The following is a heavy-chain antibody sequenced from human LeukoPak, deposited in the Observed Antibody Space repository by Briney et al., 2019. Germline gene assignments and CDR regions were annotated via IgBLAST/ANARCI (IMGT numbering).Heavy chain of an antibody. Sequence: GGSLRLSCAASGFTFSSYGMHWVRQAPGKGLEWVAFIRYDGSNKYYADSVKGRFTISRDNSKNTLYLQMNSLRAEDTAVYYCARGGYSYGSYFDYWGQGTLVTVSS. CDR3: ARGGYSYGSYFDY. CDR1: GFTFSSYG. J-gene: IGHJ4*02. D-gene: IGHD5-18*01. V-gene: IGHV3-30*02. CDR2: IRYDGSNK.